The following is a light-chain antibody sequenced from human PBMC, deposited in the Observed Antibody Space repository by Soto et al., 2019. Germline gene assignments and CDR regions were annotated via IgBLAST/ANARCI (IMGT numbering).Light chain of an antibody. Sequence: DIAMTQSPDSLAVSLGERATINCKSSQSVLYSSNKKNYLAWYQQKAGQPPRLLIYWASTREIGVPDRFSGSGSGTDFTLTISSLQAEDVAVYYCQQYYSTPPWTFGQGTKVEIK. CDR1: QSVLYSSNKKNY. V-gene: IGKV4-1*01. J-gene: IGKJ1*01. CDR2: WAS. CDR3: QQYYSTPPWT.